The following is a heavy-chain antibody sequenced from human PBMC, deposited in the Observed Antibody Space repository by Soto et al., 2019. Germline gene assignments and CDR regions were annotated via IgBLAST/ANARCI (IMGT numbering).Heavy chain of an antibody. D-gene: IGHD1-26*01. CDR1: GRSISNYY. J-gene: IGHJ4*02. CDR2: IYYNGDT. CDR3: ARGDMGGGIYPFAY. V-gene: IGHV4-59*01. Sequence: QVQLQESGPGLVKPSETLSLTCTVSGRSISNYYWSWIRQPPGKGLEWIGYIYYNGDTNYNPSLKSRVTISVDTSKNQFSLKLSSVPAADTAVYYCARGDMGGGIYPFAYWGQGSVVTVSS.